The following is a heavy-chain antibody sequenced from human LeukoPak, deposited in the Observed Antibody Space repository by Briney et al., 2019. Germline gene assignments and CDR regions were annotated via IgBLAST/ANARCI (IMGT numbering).Heavy chain of an antibody. CDR2: IYYSGST. CDR1: GGSISSGGYY. D-gene: IGHD3-9*01. Sequence: SQTLSLTCTVSGGSISSGGYYWSWIRQHPGKGLEWIGYIYYSGSTDYNPSLKSQFTMSVDTSKNQFSLKLSSVTAADTAVYYCASADYDMAFDIWGQGTMVTVPS. V-gene: IGHV4-31*01. CDR3: ASADYDMAFDI. J-gene: IGHJ3*02.